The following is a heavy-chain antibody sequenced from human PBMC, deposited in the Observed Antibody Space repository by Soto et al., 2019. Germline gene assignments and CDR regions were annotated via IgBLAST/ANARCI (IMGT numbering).Heavy chain of an antibody. J-gene: IGHJ4*02. V-gene: IGHV4-4*07. Sequence: SETLSLTCTVSGGSISSYDWSLLRQPAGKGLEWIGHMHTSGSTIYNPSLKSRVTMSVDTSKNQFSLKLSSVTAADTAVYYCARVGDYYDSSGYDTFDYWGQGTLVTVSS. D-gene: IGHD3-22*01. CDR3: ARVGDYYDSSGYDTFDY. CDR1: GGSISSYD. CDR2: MHTSGST.